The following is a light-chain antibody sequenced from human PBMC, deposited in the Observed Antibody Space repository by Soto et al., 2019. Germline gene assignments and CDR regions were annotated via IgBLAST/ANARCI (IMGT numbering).Light chain of an antibody. Sequence: DIQLTQPPSTLSASVWDRVTITCRASQSVSSWVAWYHLKPGKAPKLLIYKASTLETGVPSRFSGSGSGTEFTLTISSLQPDDFATYYCQHYHSSSGTFGQGTKVDIK. CDR2: KAS. J-gene: IGKJ1*01. CDR3: QHYHSSSGT. V-gene: IGKV1-5*03. CDR1: QSVSSW.